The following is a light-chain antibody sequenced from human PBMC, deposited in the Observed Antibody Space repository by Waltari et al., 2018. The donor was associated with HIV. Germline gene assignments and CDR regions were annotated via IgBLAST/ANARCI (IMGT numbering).Light chain of an antibody. V-gene: IGKV1-39*01. CDR1: RAVITK. CDR3: QQSYSLPQT. Sequence: DIQMSQSPSSLSASVGDRATIACRTGRAVITKLNWYQQKPGKAPRLLIFGATSLQGGVPSRFSGSGSGTEFTLTVSSLQPEDFATYYCQQSYSLPQTFGQGTNVEIK. J-gene: IGKJ1*01. CDR2: GAT.